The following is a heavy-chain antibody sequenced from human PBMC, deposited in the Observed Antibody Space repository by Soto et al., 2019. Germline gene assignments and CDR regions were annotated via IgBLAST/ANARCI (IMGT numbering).Heavy chain of an antibody. CDR2: ISGYNANT. Sequence: ASVKVSCKASGYSFTRYGISWVRQAPGQGLEWMGWISGYNANTNYPENLQGRVTMTTDTSTSTAYMEVRNLISDDTAVYYCARMGDVPYYYYGLDVWG. V-gene: IGHV1-18*01. CDR1: GYSFTRYG. D-gene: IGHD3-16*01. CDR3: ARMGDVPYYYYGLDV. J-gene: IGHJ6*02.